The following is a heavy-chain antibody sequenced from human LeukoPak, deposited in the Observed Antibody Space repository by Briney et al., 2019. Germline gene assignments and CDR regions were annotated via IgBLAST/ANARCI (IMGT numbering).Heavy chain of an antibody. V-gene: IGHV1-18*01. Sequence: ASVKVSCKASGYTFTSYGISWVRQAPGQGLEWMGWISAYNGNTNYAQKLQGRVTMTTDTSTSTAYMELRSLRAEDTAVYYCAKDGSAGSGNLPWGWGQGTLVTVSS. J-gene: IGHJ4*02. CDR3: AKDGSAGSGNLPWG. D-gene: IGHD3-10*01. CDR1: GYTFTSYG. CDR2: ISAYNGNT.